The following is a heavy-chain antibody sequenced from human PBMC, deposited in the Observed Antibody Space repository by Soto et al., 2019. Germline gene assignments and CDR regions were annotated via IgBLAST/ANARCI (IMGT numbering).Heavy chain of an antibody. J-gene: IGHJ5*02. Sequence: SETLSLTCNVSGGSISNCYWTWVRQSPEKGLEWIGYMYYNGNINYNPSLKSRVTISIDTSKNQFSLTLKSVTAADTAVYYCASGGNWFDPWGQGVLVTASS. V-gene: IGHV4-59*01. CDR1: GGSISNCY. CDR3: ASGGNWFDP. D-gene: IGHD3-16*01. CDR2: MYYNGNI.